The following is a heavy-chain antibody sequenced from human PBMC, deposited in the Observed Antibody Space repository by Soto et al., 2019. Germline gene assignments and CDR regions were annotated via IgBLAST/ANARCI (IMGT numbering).Heavy chain of an antibody. D-gene: IGHD3-22*01. CDR1: GGSISSGDYY. J-gene: IGHJ4*02. V-gene: IGHV4-30-4*01. Sequence: QVQLQESGPGLVKPSQTLSLTCTVSGGSISSGDYYWSWIRQPPGKGLEWIGYIYYSGSTYYNPSLKSRVSVSVDKSKNQFSLRLSSVTAADTAVYYCARASGYYSGDFDYWGQGTLVTVSS. CDR3: ARASGYYSGDFDY. CDR2: IYYSGST.